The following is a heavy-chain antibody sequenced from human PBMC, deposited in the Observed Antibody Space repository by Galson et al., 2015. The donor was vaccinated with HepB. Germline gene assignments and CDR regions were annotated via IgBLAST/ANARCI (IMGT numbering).Heavy chain of an antibody. D-gene: IGHD3-10*01. Sequence: SLRLSCAASGFTFDDYTMHWVRHAPGKGLEWVSLISWDGGSTYYADSVKGRFTISRDNSKNSLYLQMNSLRTEDTALYYCAKDIYRGGAFDIWGQGTMVTVSS. CDR2: ISWDGGST. J-gene: IGHJ3*02. V-gene: IGHV3-43*01. CDR3: AKDIYRGGAFDI. CDR1: GFTFDDYT.